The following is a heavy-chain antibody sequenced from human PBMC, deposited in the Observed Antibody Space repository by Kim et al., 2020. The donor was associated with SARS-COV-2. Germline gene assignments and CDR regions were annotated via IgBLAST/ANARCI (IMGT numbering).Heavy chain of an antibody. J-gene: IGHJ4*02. CDR3: AKTLFRIVGATEGGLFDY. D-gene: IGHD1-26*01. V-gene: IGHV3-30-3*01. CDR2: ISYDGSNK. CDR1: GFTFSSYA. Sequence: GGSLRLSCAASGFTFSSYAMHWVRQAPGKGLEWVAVISYDGSNKYYADSVKGRFTISRDNSKNTLYLQMNSLRAEDTAVYYCAKTLFRIVGATEGGLFDYWGQGTLVTVSS.